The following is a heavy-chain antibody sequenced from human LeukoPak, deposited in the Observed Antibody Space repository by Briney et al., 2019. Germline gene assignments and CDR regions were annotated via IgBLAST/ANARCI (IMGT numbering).Heavy chain of an antibody. D-gene: IGHD1-26*01. Sequence: SETLSLTCTVSGGSISSYYWSWIRQPPGQGLEWIGYIYYSGSTNYNPSLKSRVTISVDTSKNQFSLKLSSVTATDTAVYYCARDQFSGSFDYWGQGTLVTVSS. CDR2: IYYSGST. CDR3: ARDQFSGSFDY. CDR1: GGSISSYY. J-gene: IGHJ4*02. V-gene: IGHV4-59*01.